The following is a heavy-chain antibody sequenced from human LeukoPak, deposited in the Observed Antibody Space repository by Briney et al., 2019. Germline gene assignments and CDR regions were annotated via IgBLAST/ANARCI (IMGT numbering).Heavy chain of an antibody. V-gene: IGHV1-2*02. J-gene: IGHJ6*02. CDR3: ALNCSSTSCYAGYYYYGMDV. CDR2: INPNSGGT. Sequence: GASVKVSCKVSGYTLTELSMHWVRQAPGQGLEWMGWINPNSGGTNYAQRFQGRVTMTRDTSISTAYMELSRLRSDDTAVYYCALNCSSTSCYAGYYYYGMDVWGQGTTVTVSS. D-gene: IGHD2-2*01. CDR1: GYTLTELS.